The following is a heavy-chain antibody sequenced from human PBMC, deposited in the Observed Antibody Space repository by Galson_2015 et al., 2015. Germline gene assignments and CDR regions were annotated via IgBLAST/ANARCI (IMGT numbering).Heavy chain of an antibody. J-gene: IGHJ4*02. D-gene: IGHD6-13*01. CDR3: ARDRVAAIDY. V-gene: IGHV3-30-3*01. Sequence: SLRLSCAAPGFTFSSYAMHWVRQAPGKGLEWVAVISYDGSNKYYADSVKGRFTISRDNSKNTLYLQMNSLRAEDTAVYYCARDRVAAIDYWGQGTLVTVSS. CDR2: ISYDGSNK. CDR1: GFTFSSYA.